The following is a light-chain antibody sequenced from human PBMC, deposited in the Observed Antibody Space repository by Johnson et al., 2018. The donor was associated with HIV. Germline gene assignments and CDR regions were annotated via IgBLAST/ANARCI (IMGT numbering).Light chain of an antibody. Sequence: QSVLTQPPSVSAAPGQKVTISCSGSSSNIGNNYVSWYQQFPGTAPKLLIYDNNKQPSGIRDRFSGSKSGTSATLGITGLQTGYEADYYCGTWDSILSAYVIGTGTKVTVL. CDR2: DNN. V-gene: IGLV1-51*01. CDR3: GTWDSILSAYV. J-gene: IGLJ1*01. CDR1: SSNIGNNY.